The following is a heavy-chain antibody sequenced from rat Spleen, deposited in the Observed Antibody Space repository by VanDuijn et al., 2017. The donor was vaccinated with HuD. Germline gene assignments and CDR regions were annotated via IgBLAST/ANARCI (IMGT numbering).Heavy chain of an antibody. CDR3: ARLGTEAIGNWFSY. CDR2: ITPGGDNS. D-gene: IGHD1-11*01. J-gene: IGHJ3*01. V-gene: IGHV5-25*01. CDR1: GFTFSNYY. Sequence: EVQLVESGGGLVQPGRSMKLSCAASGFTFSNYYMAWVRQAPTKGLEWVASITPGGDNSYYRDSVKGRFTISRDNAKSTLYLQMDSLRSEDTATYYCARLGTEAIGNWFSYWGQGTLVTVSS.